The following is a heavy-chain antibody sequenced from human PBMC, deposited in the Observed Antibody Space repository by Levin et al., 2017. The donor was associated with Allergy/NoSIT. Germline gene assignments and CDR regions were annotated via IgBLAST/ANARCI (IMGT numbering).Heavy chain of an antibody. Sequence: GESLKISCAASGFSFRSFGMHWVRQAPGKGLEWVAVISYDESDKFYADSVKGRFTISRDNTKNTLYLQMNSLRSEDAAVYYCAKDVVFRTSSSSLDFWGQGTLVTVSS. J-gene: IGHJ4*02. D-gene: IGHD6-6*01. CDR1: GFSFRSFG. V-gene: IGHV3-30*18. CDR3: AKDVVFRTSSSSLDF. CDR2: ISYDESDK.